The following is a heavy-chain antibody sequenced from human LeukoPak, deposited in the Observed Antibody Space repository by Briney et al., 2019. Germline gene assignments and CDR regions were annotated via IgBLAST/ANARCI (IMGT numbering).Heavy chain of an antibody. CDR3: ARGAWYNSAYTALHYFDY. D-gene: IGHD6-19*01. J-gene: IGHJ4*02. CDR2: IHIYRGNT. V-gene: IGHV1-8*02. CDR1: GYSSTNYG. Sequence: AASVKVSRKASGYSSTNYGISWVRQAPGQGLEWMGWIHIYRGNTNYAQKFQDKVTMTRDTSISTAYMELSSLRSEDTAIYYCARGAWYNSAYTALHYFDYWGQGTLVTVSS.